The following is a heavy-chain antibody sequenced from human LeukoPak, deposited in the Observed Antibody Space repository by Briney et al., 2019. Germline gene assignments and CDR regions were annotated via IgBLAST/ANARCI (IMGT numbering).Heavy chain of an antibody. CDR2: IYYTGST. Sequence: SKTLSLTCAVSGGSISNFYWSWIRQPPGKALQWIGYIYYTGSTKYNPSLKSRATISLDTSKNHFSLKLTSVTAADTALFLWARGYDIDVWGQGTTVTVSS. V-gene: IGHV4-59*01. CDR3: ARGYDIDV. CDR1: GGSISNFY. J-gene: IGHJ6*02.